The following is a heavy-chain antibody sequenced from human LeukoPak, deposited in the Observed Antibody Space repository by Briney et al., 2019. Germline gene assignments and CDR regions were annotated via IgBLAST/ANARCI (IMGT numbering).Heavy chain of an antibody. J-gene: IGHJ3*02. D-gene: IGHD1-26*01. CDR2: IKSKTDGETS. V-gene: IGHV3-15*01. CDR1: GLTFNNAW. CDR3: ATDPGEWEPI. Sequence: GGSLRLSCATSGLTFNNAWMSWFRQAPGKGLEWVGRIKSKTDGETSDYAAPVQGRYTISRDDSKNTLYLQMNSLKIEDTAVYYCATDPGEWEPIWGQGTMVIVSS.